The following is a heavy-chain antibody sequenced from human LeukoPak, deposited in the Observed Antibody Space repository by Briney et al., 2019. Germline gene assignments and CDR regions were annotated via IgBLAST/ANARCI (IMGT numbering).Heavy chain of an antibody. Sequence: PGGSLRLSCAASGFTFSNAWMTWVRQAPGKGLEWVSSISGSSSYIYYADSMKGRFTISRDNAKRSLYLQMNSLRDEDTAIYFCARALWELRSSAYFDHWGQGTLVTVSS. CDR2: ISGSSSYI. D-gene: IGHD1-26*01. J-gene: IGHJ4*02. CDR3: ARALWELRSSAYFDH. V-gene: IGHV3-21*01. CDR1: GFTFSNAW.